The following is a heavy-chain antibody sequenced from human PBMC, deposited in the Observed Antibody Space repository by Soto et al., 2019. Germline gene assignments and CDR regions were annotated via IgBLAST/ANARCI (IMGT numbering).Heavy chain of an antibody. CDR3: AICTTETSWFDP. J-gene: IGHJ5*02. CDR1: GGTFSSYA. Sequence: SVKVSCKASGGTFSSYAISWVRQAPGQGLEWMGGIIPIFGTANYAQKFQGRVTITADESTSTAYMELSSLRSEDTAVYYCAICTTETSWFDPWGQGTLVTVSS. CDR2: IIPIFGTA. V-gene: IGHV1-69*13. D-gene: IGHD2-2*01.